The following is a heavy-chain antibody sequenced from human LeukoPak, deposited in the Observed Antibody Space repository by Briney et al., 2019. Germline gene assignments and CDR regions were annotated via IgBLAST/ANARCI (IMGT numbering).Heavy chain of an antibody. Sequence: SETLSLTCSVSGGSMINSYWNWIRQPPGKGLEWIGYIYSNEITKYSHSLTSRGTITFAMSRTQFSLSLTSVTAADTAIDYCSRRAYYDSGGYQPTWGYCDLWGRGALVTVS. CDR1: GGSMINSY. D-gene: IGHD3-16*01. CDR2: IYSNEIT. J-gene: IGHJ2*01. CDR3: SRRAYYDSGGYQPTWGYCDL. V-gene: IGHV4-4*08.